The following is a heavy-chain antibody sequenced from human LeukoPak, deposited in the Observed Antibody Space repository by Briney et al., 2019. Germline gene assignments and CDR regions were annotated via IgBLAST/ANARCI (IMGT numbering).Heavy chain of an antibody. V-gene: IGHV4-28*05. J-gene: IGHJ2*01. CDR1: GYSISSSNW. CDR2: IYYSGSI. CDR3: ARTWYGDRGTPGWYFDL. D-gene: IGHD4-17*01. Sequence: NSSDTLSLTCAVSGYSISSSNWWGWIRQPPGKGLEWIGYIYYSGSICYNPSLKSRVTMSVDTSKNQFSLKLNSVTAVDTAVYYCARTWYGDRGTPGWYFDLWGRGTLVTVSS.